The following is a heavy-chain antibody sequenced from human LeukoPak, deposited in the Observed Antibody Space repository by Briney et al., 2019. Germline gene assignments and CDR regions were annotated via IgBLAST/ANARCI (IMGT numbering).Heavy chain of an antibody. D-gene: IGHD4-11*01. Sequence: PSQTLSLNRTVSGGSISSGDYYWSWIRPPDGKGLEWIGRIYTTGSTNYNPSLKSRVTISVDTSKNQFSLKLSSVTAADTAVYYCAAHSNYVDYWGQGTLVTVSS. CDR1: GGSISSGDYY. J-gene: IGHJ4*02. CDR3: AAHSNYVDY. V-gene: IGHV4-61*02. CDR2: IYTTGST.